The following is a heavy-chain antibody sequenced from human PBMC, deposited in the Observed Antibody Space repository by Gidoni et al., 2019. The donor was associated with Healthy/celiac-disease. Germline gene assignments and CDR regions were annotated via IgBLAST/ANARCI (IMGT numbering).Heavy chain of an antibody. D-gene: IGHD5-12*01. J-gene: IGHJ5*02. CDR3: ARVGYSGYEDWFDP. V-gene: IGHV3-48*03. CDR2: ISSSGSTI. Sequence: EVQLVASGGGLVQPGGSLRLSCAASVFTFSSYEMNWVRQAPGKGLEWVSYISSSGSTIYYADSVKGRFTISRDNAKNSLYLQMNSLRAEDTAVYYCARVGYSGYEDWFDPWGQGTLVTVSS. CDR1: VFTFSSYE.